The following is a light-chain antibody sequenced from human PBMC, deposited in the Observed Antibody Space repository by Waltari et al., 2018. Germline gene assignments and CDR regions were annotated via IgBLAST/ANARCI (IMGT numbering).Light chain of an antibody. CDR1: QSVNSIY. CDR3: QQYGTSPPIT. Sequence: EIVLTQSPGTLSLSPGQRATLSCRASQSVNSIYLAWYQQTPGQAPRLLIYGASNRATGIPDGFSGSGSGTDFTLTISRLEPEDSAVYYCQQYGTSPPITFGQGTRLEIK. J-gene: IGKJ5*01. CDR2: GAS. V-gene: IGKV3-20*01.